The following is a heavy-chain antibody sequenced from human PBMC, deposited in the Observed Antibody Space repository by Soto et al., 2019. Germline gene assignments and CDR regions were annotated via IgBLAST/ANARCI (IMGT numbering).Heavy chain of an antibody. J-gene: IGHJ6*02. CDR2: ISDNGRTI. V-gene: IGHV3-11*01. CDR1: GFTFNYYY. CDR3: AGAQGGYVRGTYRSNGVDV. Sequence: AGSLRLSCAASGFTFNYYYMTWIRQAPGKGLECVSYISDNGRTISYADSVKGRFTISRDNARDSLYLQMNSLRADDPALYSFAGAQGGYVRGTYRSNGVDVWGRGTTVTVSS. D-gene: IGHD3-16*02.